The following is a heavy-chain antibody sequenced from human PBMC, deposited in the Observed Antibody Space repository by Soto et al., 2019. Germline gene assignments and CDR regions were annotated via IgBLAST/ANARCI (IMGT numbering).Heavy chain of an antibody. CDR3: ARANWYSEY. Sequence: QVHLQESGPGLVKPSETLSLTCTVSGGSINNHYWSWIRQPPEKGLEWIGYIYYTGSTNYNPSLKSRVTMSVDTSKNQFSLNLTSLTAADMAIYYCARANWYSEYWGQGTLVTVSS. D-gene: IGHD7-27*01. CDR1: GGSINNHY. CDR2: IYYTGST. J-gene: IGHJ4*02. V-gene: IGHV4-59*11.